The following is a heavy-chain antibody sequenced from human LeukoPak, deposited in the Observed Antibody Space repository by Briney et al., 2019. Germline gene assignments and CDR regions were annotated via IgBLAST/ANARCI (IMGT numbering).Heavy chain of an antibody. D-gene: IGHD2/OR15-2a*01. CDR3: ARNAWTTFPPYYYYYMDV. J-gene: IGHJ6*03. CDR1: GGTFSSYA. Sequence: ASVKVSCKASGGTFSSYAISWVRQAPGQGLEWMGGIIPIFGTANYAQKFQGRVTITTDESTSTAYMELSSLRSEDTAVYYCARNAWTTFPPYYYYYMDVWGKGTTLTVSS. CDR2: IIPIFGTA. V-gene: IGHV1-69*05.